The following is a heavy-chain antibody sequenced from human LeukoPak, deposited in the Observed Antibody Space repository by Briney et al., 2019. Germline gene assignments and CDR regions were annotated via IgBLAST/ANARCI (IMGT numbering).Heavy chain of an antibody. CDR1: GFTVSSNY. D-gene: IGHD6-19*01. CDR3: ASDSSGWYIFDY. Sequence: GGSLRLSCAASGFTVSSNYVSWVRQAPGKGLEWVAVISYDGSNKYYADSVKGRFTISRDNSKNTLYLQMNSLRAEDTAVYYCASDSSGWYIFDYWGQGTLVTVSS. J-gene: IGHJ4*02. V-gene: IGHV3-30-3*01. CDR2: ISYDGSNK.